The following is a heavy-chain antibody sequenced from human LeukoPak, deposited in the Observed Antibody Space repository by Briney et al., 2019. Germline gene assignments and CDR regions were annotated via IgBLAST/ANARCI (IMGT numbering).Heavy chain of an antibody. J-gene: IGHJ4*02. CDR2: IYHSGST. CDR1: GYSISSGYY. V-gene: IGHV4-38-2*02. D-gene: IGHD3-16*01. Sequence: SETLSLTCTVSGYSISSGYYWGWIRQPPGKGLEWIGSIYHSGSTYYNPSLKSRVTISVDTSKNQFSLKLSSVTAADTAVYYCARGEGAPMNYWGQGTLVTVSS. CDR3: ARGEGAPMNY.